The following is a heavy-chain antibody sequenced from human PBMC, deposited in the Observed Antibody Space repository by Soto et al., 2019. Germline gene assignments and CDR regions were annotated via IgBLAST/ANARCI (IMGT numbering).Heavy chain of an antibody. V-gene: IGHV2-5*02. J-gene: IGHJ4*02. D-gene: IGHD4-17*01. CDR2: IYWDDDK. Sequence: QITLKESGPTLVRPAQTLTLTCGFSGFSLSSYGMGVAWIRQPRGKALEWLALIYWDDDKRYSPSLKDRLAISKDTSSNQVVLTITNMDPGDTATYFCAHAGDYDLLTFDHWGPGTLVTVSS. CDR3: AHAGDYDLLTFDH. CDR1: GFSLSSYGMG.